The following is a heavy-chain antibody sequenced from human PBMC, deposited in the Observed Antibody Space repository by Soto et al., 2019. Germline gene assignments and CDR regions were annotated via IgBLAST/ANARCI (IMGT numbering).Heavy chain of an antibody. CDR1: GGTFSSYT. Sequence: QVQLVQSGAEVQKPGSSVKVSCKASGGTFSSYTISWVRQAPGQGLEWMGRIIPILGIANYAQKFQGRVTITADKSTSTAYMELSSLRSEDTAVYYCAIGHSGYDLVDYWGQGTLVTVSS. J-gene: IGHJ4*02. D-gene: IGHD5-12*01. CDR2: IIPILGIA. CDR3: AIGHSGYDLVDY. V-gene: IGHV1-69*02.